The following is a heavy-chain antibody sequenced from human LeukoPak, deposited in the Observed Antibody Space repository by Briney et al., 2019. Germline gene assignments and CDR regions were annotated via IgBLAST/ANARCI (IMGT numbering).Heavy chain of an antibody. CDR2: ISGRGGST. Sequence: GGSLRLSCAASGFTFSSYAMSWVRQPPGKGLEWVSAISGRGGSTYYADSVKGRFTISRDNSKNTLYLQMNSLRAEDTAVYYCAKDLVAYFDYWGQGTLVTVSS. J-gene: IGHJ4*02. CDR3: AKDLVAYFDY. V-gene: IGHV3-23*01. CDR1: GFTFSSYA.